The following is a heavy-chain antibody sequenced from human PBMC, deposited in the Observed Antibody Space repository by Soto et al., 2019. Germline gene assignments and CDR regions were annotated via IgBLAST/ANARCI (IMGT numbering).Heavy chain of an antibody. CDR2: INWNGGST. CDR3: ARVQGMTYYDYMDV. CDR1: GFTFDDYG. V-gene: IGHV3-20*01. J-gene: IGHJ6*03. Sequence: EVQLVESGGGVVRPGGSLRLSCAASGFTFDDYGMSWVRQAPGKGLEWVSGINWNGGSTGHADSVKGRFTISRDNAKNSLYLQMNSLRAEDTALYRGARVQGMTYYDYMDVWGKGTTVTVSS. D-gene: IGHD2-21*02.